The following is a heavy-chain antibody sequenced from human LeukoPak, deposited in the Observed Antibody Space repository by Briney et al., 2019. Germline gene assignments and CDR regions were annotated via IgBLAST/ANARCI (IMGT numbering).Heavy chain of an antibody. CDR3: ARDLGPHSSSPNSGAFDI. Sequence: ASVKVSCKASGYTFTNYYLHWVRQAPGQGLEWMGIINPSGGSTSYAQKFQGRVTMTRDMSTSTVYMELSSLRAEDTAVYYCARDLGPHSSSPNSGAFDIWGQGTMVTVSS. CDR1: GYTFTNYY. D-gene: IGHD6-6*01. V-gene: IGHV1-46*01. J-gene: IGHJ3*02. CDR2: INPSGGST.